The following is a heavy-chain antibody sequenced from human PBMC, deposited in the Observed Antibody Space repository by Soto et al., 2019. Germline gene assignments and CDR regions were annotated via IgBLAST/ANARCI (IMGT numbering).Heavy chain of an antibody. D-gene: IGHD3-3*01. Sequence: RXSVKVSCKASCYTFTSYGISWGRQAPGQGLEWMGGIIPIFGTANYAQKFQGRVTITADKSTSTAYMELSSLRSEDTAVYYCARAHRVLRFLEWSYGMDVWGQGTKVTVSS. CDR1: CYTFTSYG. CDR3: ARAHRVLRFLEWSYGMDV. CDR2: IIPIFGTA. J-gene: IGHJ6*02. V-gene: IGHV1-69*06.